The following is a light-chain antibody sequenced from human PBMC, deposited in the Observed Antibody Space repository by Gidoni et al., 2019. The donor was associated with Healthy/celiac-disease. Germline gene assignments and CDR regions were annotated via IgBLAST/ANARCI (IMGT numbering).Light chain of an antibody. CDR1: QDISNY. Sequence: DIQMTQYPSSLSASVGDRVTITCQAIQDISNYLNWYQQKPGKAPKLLIYDASNLETGVPSRFSGSGSGTDFTFTISSLQPEDIATYYCQQYDNLPPLFTFGPGTKVDIK. CDR2: DAS. J-gene: IGKJ3*01. CDR3: QQYDNLPPLFT. V-gene: IGKV1-33*01.